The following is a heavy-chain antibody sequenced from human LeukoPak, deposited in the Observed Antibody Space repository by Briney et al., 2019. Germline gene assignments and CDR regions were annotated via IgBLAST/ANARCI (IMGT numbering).Heavy chain of an antibody. CDR3: ARLSRRGYTSCYDY. CDR1: GYSISSGYY. CDR2: IYHSGST. D-gene: IGHD2-2*01. J-gene: IGHJ4*02. V-gene: IGHV4-38-2*01. Sequence: PSETLSLTCAVSGYSISSGYYWGWIRQPPGEGLEWIGSIYHSGSTYYNPSLKSRVTISVDTSKNQFSLKLSSVTAADTAVYYCARLSRRGYTSCYDYWGQGTLVTVSS.